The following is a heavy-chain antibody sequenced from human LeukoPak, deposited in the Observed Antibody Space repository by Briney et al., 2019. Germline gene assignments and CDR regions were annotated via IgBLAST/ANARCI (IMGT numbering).Heavy chain of an antibody. CDR1: GYTFTSYY. CDR2: INPSGGST. J-gene: IGHJ4*02. V-gene: IGHV1-46*01. CDR3: VRQDYGDYVGLGY. D-gene: IGHD4-17*01. Sequence: ASVKVSCKASGYTFTSYYMHWVRQVPGQGLEWMGIINPSGGSTSYAQKFQGRVTMTRDTSTSTVYMELSSLRSEDTAVYYCVRQDYGDYVGLGYWGQGTLVTVSS.